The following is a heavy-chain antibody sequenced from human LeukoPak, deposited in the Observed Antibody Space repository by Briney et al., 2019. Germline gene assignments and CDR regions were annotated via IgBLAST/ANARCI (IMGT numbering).Heavy chain of an antibody. V-gene: IGHV2-5*02. CDR1: GFSLKTPGLG. J-gene: IGHJ4*02. CDR2: IYWDADA. CDR3: ARERIVAACQVFDY. Sequence: RPTLGKPPQPLTLTCSFSGFSLKTPGLGVGWIRQPQGKAPEWLAVIYWDADARCRPSLKTSLTITKDTAKNQVVLTMTGMAPVDTATFYCARERIVAACQVFDYWGQGTPVSVSS. D-gene: IGHD1-26*01.